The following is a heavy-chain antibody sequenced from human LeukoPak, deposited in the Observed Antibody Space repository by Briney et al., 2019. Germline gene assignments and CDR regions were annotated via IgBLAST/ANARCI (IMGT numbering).Heavy chain of an antibody. V-gene: IGHV1-2*02. J-gene: IGHJ4*02. CDR3: ARSYGGNPPDY. CDR2: INPNSGGT. Sequence: GASVKVSCKASGYTFTGYYMHWVRQAPGQGLEWMGWINPNSGGTNYAQKFQGRVTMTRDMSTSTVYMELSSLRSEDTAVYYCARSYGGNPPDYWGQGTLVTVSS. D-gene: IGHD4-23*01. CDR1: GYTFTGYY.